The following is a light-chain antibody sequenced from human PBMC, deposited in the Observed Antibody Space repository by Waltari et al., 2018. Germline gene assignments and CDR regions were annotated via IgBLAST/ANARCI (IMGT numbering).Light chain of an antibody. CDR3: QQLNSYPLT. CDR1: QGISSY. J-gene: IGKJ4*01. CDR2: AAS. Sequence: DIKLTQSPSFLSASVGDRVPITCRASQGISSYLAWYQQKPGKAPKLLIYAASTLQSGVPSRFSGSGSGTEFTLTISSLQPEDFATYYCQQLNSYPLTFGGGTKVEIK. V-gene: IGKV1-9*01.